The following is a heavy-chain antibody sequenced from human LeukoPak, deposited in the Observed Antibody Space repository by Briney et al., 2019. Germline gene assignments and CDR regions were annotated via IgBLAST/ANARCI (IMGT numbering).Heavy chain of an antibody. Sequence: PSETLSLNCTVSGGSISSYYWSWIRQPPGKGLEWIGYIYYSGSTNYNPSLKSRVTISVDTSKNQFSLKLSSVTAADTAVYYCARGPWYWSFDIWGQGTMVTVSS. CDR2: IYYSGST. D-gene: IGHD2-8*02. V-gene: IGHV4-59*01. CDR3: ARGPWYWSFDI. J-gene: IGHJ3*02. CDR1: GGSISSYY.